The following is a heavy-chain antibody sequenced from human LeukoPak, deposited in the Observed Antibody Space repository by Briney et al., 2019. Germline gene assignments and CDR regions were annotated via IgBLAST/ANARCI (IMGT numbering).Heavy chain of an antibody. D-gene: IGHD5-12*01. CDR1: GTYISSSSYY. J-gene: IGHJ4*02. CDR3: ARSGYSGYDWNY. CDR2: MYYSGST. Sequence: SETLSLTCTVSGTYISSSSYYWGWIRQPPGKGLEWIVSMYYSGSTYYNPSLESRVTISVDTSKNQFSLKMNSVTAADTAVYYCARSGYSGYDWNYWGQGTLVTVSS. V-gene: IGHV4-39*07.